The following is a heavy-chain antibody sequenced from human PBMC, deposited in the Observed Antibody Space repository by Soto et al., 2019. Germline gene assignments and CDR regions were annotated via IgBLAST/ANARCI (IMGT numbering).Heavy chain of an antibody. V-gene: IGHV4-4*02. J-gene: IGHJ4*02. Sequence: QVQLQESGPGLVKPSGTLSLTCAVSGGSISSSNWWSWVRQPPGKGLEWIGEIYHDGNTHYNPSLKSRVTISVDKSENHFALELTSVTAADTAVYYCAKLDGGGYWGQGTLVIVSS. D-gene: IGHD2-15*01. CDR1: GGSISSSNW. CDR3: AKLDGGGY. CDR2: IYHDGNT.